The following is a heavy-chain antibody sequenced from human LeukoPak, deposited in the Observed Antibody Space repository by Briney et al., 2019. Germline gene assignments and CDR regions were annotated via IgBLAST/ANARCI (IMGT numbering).Heavy chain of an antibody. Sequence: PSETLSLTCAVYGGSFSGYYWSWIRQPPGKGLEWIGEINHSGSTNYNPSLKSRVTISVDTSKNQFSLELSSVTAADTAVYYCARGIRGDTAVDYWGQGTLVTVSS. CDR3: ARGIRGDTAVDY. CDR1: GGSFSGYY. V-gene: IGHV4-34*01. J-gene: IGHJ4*02. CDR2: INHSGST. D-gene: IGHD5-18*01.